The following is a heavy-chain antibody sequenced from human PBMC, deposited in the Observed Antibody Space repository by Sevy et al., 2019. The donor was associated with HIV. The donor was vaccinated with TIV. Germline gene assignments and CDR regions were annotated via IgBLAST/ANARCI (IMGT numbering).Heavy chain of an antibody. CDR1: GFTFSSYA. D-gene: IGHD3-16*01. V-gene: IGHV3-23*01. Sequence: GGSLRLSCAASGFTFSSYAMSWVRQGPGKGLEWVSTISDSGGRIYYTDSVKGRFTISRDNSKNTLYLQMDILRAEDTAIYYCAKDGGYDDLTEGDWFDPWGQGTLVTVSS. CDR3: AKDGGYDDLTEGDWFDP. J-gene: IGHJ5*02. CDR2: ISDSGGRI.